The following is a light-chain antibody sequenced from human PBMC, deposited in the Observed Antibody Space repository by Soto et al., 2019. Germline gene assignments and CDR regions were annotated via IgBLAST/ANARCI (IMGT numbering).Light chain of an antibody. CDR2: GNS. Sequence: QSVLTQPPSVSGAPGQRVTISCTGISSNIGAGYDVHWYQQLPGTAPKLLIYGNSNRPSGVPDRFSGSKSGTSASLAITGLQAEDEADYYCQSYDSSLSALFGGGTKLT. V-gene: IGLV1-40*01. CDR3: QSYDSSLSAL. J-gene: IGLJ3*02. CDR1: SSNIGAGYD.